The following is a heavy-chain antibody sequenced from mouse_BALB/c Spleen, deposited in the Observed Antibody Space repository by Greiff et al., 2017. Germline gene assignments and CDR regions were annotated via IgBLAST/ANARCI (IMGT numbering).Heavy chain of an antibody. D-gene: IGHD1-1*01. V-gene: IGHV1S137*01. J-gene: IGHJ4*01. CDR2: ISTYYGDA. CDR1: GYTFTDYA. Sequence: QVQLQQSGAELVRPGVSVKISCKGSGYTFTDYAMHWVKQSHAKSLEWIGVISTYYGDASYNQKFKGKATMTVDKSSSTAYMELARLTSEDSAIYYCARNGSSYYAMDYWGQGTSVTVSS. CDR3: ARNGSSYYAMDY.